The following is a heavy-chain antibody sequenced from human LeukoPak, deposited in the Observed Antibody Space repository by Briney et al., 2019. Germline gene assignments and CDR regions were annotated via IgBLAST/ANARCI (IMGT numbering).Heavy chain of an antibody. J-gene: IGHJ6*03. CDR2: ISSTSMYI. CDR3: ARVAAGAEAHTLHYHYMDV. CDR1: GFTFSIHS. Sequence: GGSLRLPCAASGFTFSIHSMTCLPQAPGKGLEWVSSISSTSMYIYYADSMRGRFTISRDNAENSLFLQIDSLGVEDTAVYSCARVAAGAEAHTLHYHYMDVWGKGTTVTVSS. V-gene: IGHV3-21*01. D-gene: IGHD6-13*01.